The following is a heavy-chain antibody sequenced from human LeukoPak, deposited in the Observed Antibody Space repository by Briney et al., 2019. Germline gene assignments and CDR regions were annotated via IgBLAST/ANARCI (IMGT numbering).Heavy chain of an antibody. CDR2: IYYSGST. J-gene: IGHJ4*02. D-gene: IGHD3-22*01. Sequence: PSETLSLTCTVSGGSISSYYWSWIRQPPGKGLEWIGYIYYSGSTNYNPSLKSRVTISVDTSKNQFSLKLSSVTAADTAVYYCARLRISGLNRYYFDYWGQGTLVTVSS. CDR3: ARLRISGLNRYYFDY. CDR1: GGSISSYY. V-gene: IGHV4-59*08.